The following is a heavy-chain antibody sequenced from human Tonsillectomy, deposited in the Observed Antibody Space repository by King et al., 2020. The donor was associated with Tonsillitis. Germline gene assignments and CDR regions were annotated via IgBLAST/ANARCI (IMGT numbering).Heavy chain of an antibody. CDR1: GGTFSSYA. CDR3: AREFVVLPAAIHDLNYYYGMDV. J-gene: IGHJ6*02. Sequence: VQLVQSGAEVKKPGSSVKVSCKASGGTFSSYAISWVRQAPGQGLEWMGGIIPIFGPANYAQKFQGRVTITADESTSTAYMELSSLRSEDTAVYYCAREFVVLPAAIHDLNYYYGMDVWGQGTTVIVSS. D-gene: IGHD2-2*01. CDR2: IIPIFGPA. V-gene: IGHV1-69*01.